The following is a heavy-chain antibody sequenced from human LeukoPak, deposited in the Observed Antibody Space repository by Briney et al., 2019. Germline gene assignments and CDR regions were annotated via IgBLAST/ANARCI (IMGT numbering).Heavy chain of an antibody. CDR2: MNPNSGNT. CDR3: ARGRGAARYDAFDI. V-gene: IGHV1-8*03. CDR1: GYTFTSYD. J-gene: IGHJ3*02. D-gene: IGHD6-6*01. Sequence: ASVKVSCKASGYTFTSYDINWVRQATGQGLEWMGWMNPNSGNTGYAQKLQGRVTITTNTSISTAYMELSSLRSEDTAVYYCARGRGAARYDAFDIWGQGTMVTVSS.